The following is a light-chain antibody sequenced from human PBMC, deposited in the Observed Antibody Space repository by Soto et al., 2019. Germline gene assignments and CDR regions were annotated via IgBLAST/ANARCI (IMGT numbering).Light chain of an antibody. V-gene: IGKV1-39*01. J-gene: IGKJ4*01. CDR1: QSITTY. CDR2: GAS. CDR3: QQSDSSPRT. Sequence: DIQMTQSPSSLSASVGDRVTITCRASQSITTYLNWYQQKPGTAPRLLIYGASSLQSGVPSTFSGSGSGTDFALTITSLQPEDFATYYCQQSDSSPRTFGGGTKVEIK.